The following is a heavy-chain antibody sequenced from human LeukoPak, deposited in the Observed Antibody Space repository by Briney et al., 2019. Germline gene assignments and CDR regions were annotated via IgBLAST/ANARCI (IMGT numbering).Heavy chain of an antibody. CDR2: ISAYNGNT. J-gene: IGHJ4*02. Sequence: ASVKVSCKASGYTFTSYGISWVRQAPGQGLEWMGWISAYNGNTNYAQRLQGRVTMTTDTSTSTAYMVLRSLRSDDTAVYYCARSSSSWYLDYWGQGTLVTVSS. CDR1: GYTFTSYG. V-gene: IGHV1-18*01. CDR3: ARSSSSWYLDY. D-gene: IGHD6-13*01.